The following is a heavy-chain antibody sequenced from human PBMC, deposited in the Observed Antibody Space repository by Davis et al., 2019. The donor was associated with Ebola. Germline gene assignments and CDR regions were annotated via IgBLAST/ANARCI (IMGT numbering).Heavy chain of an antibody. CDR3: AREGYTGYVRISGSYYADY. CDR1: GFTFRTYW. Sequence: GESLKISCAASGFTFRTYWMSWVRQAPGKGLEWVANIKEDGSEKFYVDSLKGRFAISRDNAKNSLYLQINSLGAEDTAVYYCAREGYTGYVRISGSYYADYWGQGTLVTVSS. J-gene: IGHJ4*02. CDR2: IKEDGSEK. D-gene: IGHD1-26*01. V-gene: IGHV3-7*03.